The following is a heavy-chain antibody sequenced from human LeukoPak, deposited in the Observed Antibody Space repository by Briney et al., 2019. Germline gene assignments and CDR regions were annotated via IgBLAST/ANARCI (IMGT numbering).Heavy chain of an antibody. CDR3: ARAQLRAVAGTGFDP. CDR2: IWYDGSNK. CDR1: GFTFSSYG. V-gene: IGHV3-33*01. D-gene: IGHD6-19*01. Sequence: PGGSLRLSCAASGFTFSSYGMHWVRQAPGKGLEWVAVIWYDGSNKYYADSVKGRFTISRDNSKNTLYLQMNSLRAEDTAVYYCARAQLRAVAGTGFDPWGQGTLVTVSS. J-gene: IGHJ5*02.